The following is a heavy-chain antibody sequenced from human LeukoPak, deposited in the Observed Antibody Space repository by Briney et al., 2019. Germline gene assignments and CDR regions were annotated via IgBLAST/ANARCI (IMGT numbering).Heavy chain of an antibody. CDR1: GFTFSSYG. J-gene: IGHJ4*02. V-gene: IGHV3-30*02. Sequence: PGGSLRLSCAASGFTFSSYGMHWVRQAPGKGLEGVAFIRYDGSNKYYADSVKGRFTISRDNSKNTLYLQMNSLRAEDTAVYYCAKDHYYDSSGYYYYFDYWGQGTLVTVSS. CDR2: IRYDGSNK. CDR3: AKDHYYDSSGYYYYFDY. D-gene: IGHD3-22*01.